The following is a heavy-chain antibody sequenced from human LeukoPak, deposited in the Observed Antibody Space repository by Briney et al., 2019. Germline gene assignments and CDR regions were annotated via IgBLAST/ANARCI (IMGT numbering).Heavy chain of an antibody. CDR2: IYPGDSDT. V-gene: IGHV5-51*01. Sequence: GESLQIFCKGSGYSFTSYWIGWVRQMPGKGLEWMGIIYPGDSDTRYSPSFQGQVTISADKSISTAYLQWSSLKASDTAMYYCAKSLARAAAGFDYWGQGTLVTVS. D-gene: IGHD6-13*01. CDR1: GYSFTSYW. CDR3: AKSLARAAAGFDY. J-gene: IGHJ4*02.